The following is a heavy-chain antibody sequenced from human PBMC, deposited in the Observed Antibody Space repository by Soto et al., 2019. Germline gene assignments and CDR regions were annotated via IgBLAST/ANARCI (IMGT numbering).Heavy chain of an antibody. V-gene: IGHV3-23*01. Sequence: GSLRLSCAASGFTFSSYAMNWVRQAPGKGPEWVSHISVTGDTYYADSVKGRFTISRDNSKNTPFLQMNSLRAEDTAVYYCAKSLSTATSFDYWGQGXPVTVSS. CDR3: AKSLSTATSFDY. CDR1: GFTFSSYA. CDR2: ISVTGDT. J-gene: IGHJ4*02.